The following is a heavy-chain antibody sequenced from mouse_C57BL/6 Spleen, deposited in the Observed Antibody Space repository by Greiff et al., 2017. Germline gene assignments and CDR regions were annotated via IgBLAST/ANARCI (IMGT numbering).Heavy chain of an antibody. D-gene: IGHD2-12*01. J-gene: IGHJ3*01. CDR3: ASPYSNDEAWFAY. V-gene: IGHV2-2*01. CDR2: IWSGGST. CDR1: GFSLTSYG. Sequence: QVQLKESGPGLVQPSQCLSITCTVSGFSLTSYGVHWVRQSPGKGLEWLGEIWSGGSTDYNAAFISRMSICKDNSKSQVFFKMNSLQADDTAIYYWASPYSNDEAWFAYWGQGTLVTVSA.